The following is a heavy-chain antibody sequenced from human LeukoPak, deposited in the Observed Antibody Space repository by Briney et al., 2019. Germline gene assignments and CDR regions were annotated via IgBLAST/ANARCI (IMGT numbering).Heavy chain of an antibody. V-gene: IGHV3-33*08. D-gene: IGHD1-7*01. Sequence: GRSLRLSCAASGFTFSSYAMHWVRQAPGKGLEWVAVIWSDGSHKFYTDSVKGRFTISRDNSENTLYLQMSSLRVEDTAVYYCTRGQTTYYDYWGQGTLVTVSS. CDR2: IWSDGSHK. J-gene: IGHJ4*02. CDR3: TRGQTTYYDY. CDR1: GFTFSSYA.